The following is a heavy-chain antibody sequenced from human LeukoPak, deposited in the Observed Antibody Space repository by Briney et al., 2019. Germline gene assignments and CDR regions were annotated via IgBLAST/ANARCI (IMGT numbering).Heavy chain of an antibody. V-gene: IGHV3-7*01. Sequence: GGSLRLSCAASGFTISSYWMSWVHQAPGKGLEWVAKIKQDGSEKYYVDSVKGRFTISRDNAKNSLYLQMNSLRAEDTAVYYCARAGGSIWGQGTLVTVSS. CDR1: GFTISSYW. D-gene: IGHD3-10*01. J-gene: IGHJ4*02. CDR2: IKQDGSEK. CDR3: ARAGGSI.